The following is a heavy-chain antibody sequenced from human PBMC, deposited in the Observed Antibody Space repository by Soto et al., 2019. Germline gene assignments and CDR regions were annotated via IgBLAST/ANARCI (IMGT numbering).Heavy chain of an antibody. Sequence: QVQLQESGPGLVKPSQTLALTCTVSGGSISNNDYYWSWIRQPPGKGLECIGYIFYSGSTYYKPSLESRLTMSVATSKNQFSLQLSSVTPADTAVYFCARAIFGVGLASSSMDVWGQGTTVTVSS. J-gene: IGHJ6*02. CDR2: IFYSGST. CDR1: GGSISNNDYY. CDR3: ARAIFGVGLASSSMDV. V-gene: IGHV4-30-4*01. D-gene: IGHD3-3*01.